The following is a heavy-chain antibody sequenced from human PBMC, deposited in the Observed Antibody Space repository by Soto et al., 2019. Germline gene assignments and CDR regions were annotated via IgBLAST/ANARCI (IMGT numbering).Heavy chain of an antibody. Sequence: SVKVSCKASGGTFSSYAISWVRQAPGQGLEWMGGIIPIFGTANYAQKFQGRVTITADESTSTAYMELSSLRSEDTAAYYCARDLGIAVADTGYFDYWGQGTLVTVSS. V-gene: IGHV1-69*13. J-gene: IGHJ4*02. CDR1: GGTFSSYA. D-gene: IGHD6-19*01. CDR2: IIPIFGTA. CDR3: ARDLGIAVADTGYFDY.